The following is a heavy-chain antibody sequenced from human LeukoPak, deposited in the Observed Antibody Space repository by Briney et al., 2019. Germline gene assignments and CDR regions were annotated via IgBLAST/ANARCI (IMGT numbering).Heavy chain of an antibody. CDR2: IRYDGSNK. Sequence: GGSLRLSCAASGFTFSSYSMNWVRQAPGKGLEWVAFIRYDGSNKYYADSVKGRFTISRDNSKNTLYLQMNSLRAEDTAVYYCARRGTKGVDPWGQGTLVTVSS. D-gene: IGHD1/OR15-1a*01. CDR3: ARRGTKGVDP. CDR1: GFTFSSYS. V-gene: IGHV3-30*02. J-gene: IGHJ5*02.